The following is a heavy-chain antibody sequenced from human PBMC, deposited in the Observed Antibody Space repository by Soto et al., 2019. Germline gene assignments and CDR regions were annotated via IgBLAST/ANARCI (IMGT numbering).Heavy chain of an antibody. V-gene: IGHV4-59*01. CDR2: ISYSERT. Sequence: SETLSLTCNVSGDSISSYYWSWIRQPPGKGLEWIGSISYSERTNYNPSLKSRVTISVDTSKNQFSLKLSSVTAADTAVFYCARATAMAPWFFDYWGQGTLVTVSS. CDR3: ARATAMAPWFFDY. J-gene: IGHJ4*02. D-gene: IGHD5-18*01. CDR1: GDSISSYY.